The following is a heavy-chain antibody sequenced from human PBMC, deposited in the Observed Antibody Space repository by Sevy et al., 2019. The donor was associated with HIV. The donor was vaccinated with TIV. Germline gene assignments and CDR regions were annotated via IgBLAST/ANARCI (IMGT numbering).Heavy chain of an antibody. Sequence: QLGGSLRLSCAASGFSLTTSDMHWVRQAPGKGLEWVAYVRNDGSKKYYADSVRDRFTISRESPKNTLYLQMNSLRDEDTAIYYCARGRKTTEEWLEELDYYYGLDVWGQGTTVTVSS. D-gene: IGHD2-8*01. J-gene: IGHJ6*02. CDR1: GFSLTTSD. V-gene: IGHV3-30*02. CDR3: ARGRKTTEEWLEELDYYYGLDV. CDR2: VRNDGSKK.